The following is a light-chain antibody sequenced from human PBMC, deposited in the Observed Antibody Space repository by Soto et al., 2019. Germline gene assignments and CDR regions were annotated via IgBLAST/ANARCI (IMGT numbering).Light chain of an antibody. V-gene: IGKV3-11*01. CDR1: QSVSSY. CDR3: QLRSTGGVT. Sequence: DIVLTQSPATLSLSPGERATLSCRASQSVSSYLAWYQQRPGQAPRLLIYDASNRATGTPARFSGSGSGTDFTLTISSLEPEDFAVYHCQLRSTGGVTFGGGTRLEIK. CDR2: DAS. J-gene: IGKJ4*01.